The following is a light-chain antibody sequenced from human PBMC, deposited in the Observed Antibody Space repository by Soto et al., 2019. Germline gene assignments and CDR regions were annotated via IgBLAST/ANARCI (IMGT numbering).Light chain of an antibody. CDR2: GNM. J-gene: IGLJ2*01. Sequence: QSVLPQPPSVSGAPGQRVTLSCTGTTSNIGAGYEVHWYQQLPGTAPKLLIYGNMNRPSGVPDRFSGSRSGASASLAITGLQREDEADYYCQCYDTGLTSSVVFCGGTKLTVL. CDR1: TSNIGAGYE. CDR3: QCYDTGLTSSVV. V-gene: IGLV1-40*01.